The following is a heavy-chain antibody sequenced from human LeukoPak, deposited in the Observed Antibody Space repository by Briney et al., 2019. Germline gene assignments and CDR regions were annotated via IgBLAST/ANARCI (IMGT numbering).Heavy chain of an antibody. CDR3: ASVNSGSYYHYFDY. CDR2: IYHSGST. Sequence: SETLSLTCTVSGGSISSYYWSWIRQPPGKGLEWIGYIYHSGSTYYNPSLKSRVTISVDRSKNQFSLRLSSVTAADTAVYYCASVNSGSYYHYFDYWGQGALVTVSS. V-gene: IGHV4-59*12. CDR1: GGSISSYY. D-gene: IGHD1-26*01. J-gene: IGHJ4*02.